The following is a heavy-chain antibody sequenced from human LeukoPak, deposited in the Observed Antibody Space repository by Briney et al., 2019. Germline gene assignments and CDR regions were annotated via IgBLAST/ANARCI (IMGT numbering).Heavy chain of an antibody. V-gene: IGHV3-64*01. Sequence: GGSLRLSCAASGFTFSSYAMHWVRQAPGKGLEYVSAISSNGGSTYYANSVKGRFTISRDNSKNTLYLQMGSLRAEDMAVYYCARGRATVTKGDWFDPWGQGTLVTVSS. CDR1: GFTFSSYA. D-gene: IGHD4-17*01. CDR2: ISSNGGST. CDR3: ARGRATVTKGDWFDP. J-gene: IGHJ5*02.